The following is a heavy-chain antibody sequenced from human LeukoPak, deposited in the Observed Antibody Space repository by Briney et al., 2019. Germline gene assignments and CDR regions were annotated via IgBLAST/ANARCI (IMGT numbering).Heavy chain of an antibody. D-gene: IGHD5-12*01. CDR3: ARTLLVTTTALDS. V-gene: IGHV4-34*01. CDR1: GGSFSGYY. CDR2: INQGGST. J-gene: IGHJ1*01. Sequence: SETLSLTCAVYGGSFSGYYWSWIRQPPGQGLEWIGEINQGGSTNYNPSLKSRVTMSVDTSRNQFSLKLISVTVADTAVYHCARTLLVTTTALDSWGQGTLVTVSS.